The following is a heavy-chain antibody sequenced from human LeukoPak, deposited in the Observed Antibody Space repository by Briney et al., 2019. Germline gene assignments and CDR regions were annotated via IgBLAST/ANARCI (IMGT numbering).Heavy chain of an antibody. Sequence: GGSLRLSCAAPGFTFSSYSMNWVRQAPGKGLEWVSSISSSSSYIYYAGSVKGRFTISRDNAKNSLYLQMNSLRAEDTAVYYCARANPRGFDYWGQGTLVTVSS. CDR3: ARANPRGFDY. V-gene: IGHV3-21*01. CDR1: GFTFSSYS. CDR2: ISSSSSYI. J-gene: IGHJ4*02. D-gene: IGHD3-16*01.